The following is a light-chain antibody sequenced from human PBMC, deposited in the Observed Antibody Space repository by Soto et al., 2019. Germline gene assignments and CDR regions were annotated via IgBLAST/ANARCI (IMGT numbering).Light chain of an antibody. J-gene: IGKJ4*01. Sequence: EIVLIQSPATLSLSPGERATLSCRASQSVSSNLAWYQQNPGQAPRLLIFDASKRATGIPVRFSGSGSGTDFTLTISSLEPEDFTVYYCQQHSDLPLTFGGGTRVEIK. CDR1: QSVSSN. V-gene: IGKV3-11*01. CDR3: QQHSDLPLT. CDR2: DAS.